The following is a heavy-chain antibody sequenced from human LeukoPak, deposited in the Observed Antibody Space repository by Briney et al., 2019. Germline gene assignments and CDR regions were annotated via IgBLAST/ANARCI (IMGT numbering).Heavy chain of an antibody. D-gene: IGHD2-8*01. CDR1: GGSISSYY. Sequence: KPSETLSLTCTASGGSISSYYWSWIRQPPGKGLEWIGNIYYSGSTNYNPSLKSRVTILVDTAKSRFSLKLSSVTAADTAVYYCARDTGTRGFDYWGQGTLVTVSS. CDR2: IYYSGST. J-gene: IGHJ4*02. CDR3: ARDTGTRGFDY. V-gene: IGHV4-59*01.